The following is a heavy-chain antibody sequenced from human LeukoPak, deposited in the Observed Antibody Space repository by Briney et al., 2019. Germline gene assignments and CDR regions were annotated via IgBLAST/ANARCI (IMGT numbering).Heavy chain of an antibody. CDR1: GGSFSNYY. Sequence: IPSETLSLTCTVSGGSFSNYYWSWIRQPAGKGLEWIGRIYTSGSTNYNPSVKSRVTMSVDTSNNQFSLKLTSVTAADTAVYYCARQPPQYYGMDVWGQGTTVTVSS. D-gene: IGHD1-14*01. J-gene: IGHJ6*02. CDR2: IYTSGST. CDR3: ARQPPQYYGMDV. V-gene: IGHV4-4*07.